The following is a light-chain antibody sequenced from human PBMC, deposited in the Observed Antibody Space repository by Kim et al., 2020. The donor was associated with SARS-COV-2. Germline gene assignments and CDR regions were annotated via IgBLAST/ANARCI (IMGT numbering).Light chain of an antibody. J-gene: IGKJ3*01. V-gene: IGKV3-20*01. CDR3: QQYGSSPC. CDR2: GAS. Sequence: SSPGETATPSCRASQSVSSSYLAWYQQKPGQAPRLLIYGASSRATGIPDRFSGSGSGTDFTLTISRLEPEDFAVYYCQQYGSSPCFGPGTKVDIK. CDR1: QSVSSSY.